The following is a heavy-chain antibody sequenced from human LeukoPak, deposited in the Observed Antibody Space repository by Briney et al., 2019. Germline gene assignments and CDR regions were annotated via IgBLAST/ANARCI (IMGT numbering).Heavy chain of an antibody. CDR2: IKSEGEGATT. D-gene: IGHD3-3*02. Sequence: GGSLRLSCVSSGFTIGTAWMSWVRQAPGKGLGWLGHIKSEGEGATTDYAAPAKGRFAISRDDSKNMIYLQMSSLKIDDTAIYYCIAHFPYFYGFDVWGKGTTVTVSS. V-gene: IGHV3-15*01. CDR1: GFTIGTAW. CDR3: IAHFPYFYGFDV. J-gene: IGHJ6*04.